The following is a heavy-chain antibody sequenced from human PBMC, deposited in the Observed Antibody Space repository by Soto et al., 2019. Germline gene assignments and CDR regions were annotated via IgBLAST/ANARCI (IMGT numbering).Heavy chain of an antibody. J-gene: IGHJ4*02. Sequence: QVQLVQSGAEVKKPGSSVKVSCKASGGTFSSYTISWVRQAPGQGCEWMGRIIPILGIANYAQKFQGRVTITADKSTSTAYMELSSLRSEDTAVYYCARDDGLAYCGGDCYSWGQGTLVTVSS. CDR3: ARDDGLAYCGGDCYS. CDR1: GGTFSSYT. CDR2: IIPILGIA. D-gene: IGHD2-21*02. V-gene: IGHV1-69*02.